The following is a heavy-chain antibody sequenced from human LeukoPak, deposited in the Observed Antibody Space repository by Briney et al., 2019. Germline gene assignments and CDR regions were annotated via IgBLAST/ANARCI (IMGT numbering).Heavy chain of an antibody. CDR3: ARSYGLRSLFFDY. J-gene: IGHJ4*02. CDR2: IYHSGST. Sequence: SETLSLTCAVYGGSFSGYYWSWIRQPPGKGLEWIGEIYHSGSTNYNPSLKSRVTISVDKSKNQFSLKLSSVTAADTAVYYCARSYGLRSLFFDYWGQGTLVTVSS. D-gene: IGHD3-10*01. V-gene: IGHV4-34*01. CDR1: GGSFSGYY.